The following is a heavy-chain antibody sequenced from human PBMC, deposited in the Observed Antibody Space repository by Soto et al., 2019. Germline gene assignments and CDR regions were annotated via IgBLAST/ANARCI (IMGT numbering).Heavy chain of an antibody. D-gene: IGHD2-21*01. V-gene: IGHV3-66*01. J-gene: IGHJ3*01. CDR1: GFSTSVNC. Sequence: PCRSPRVYRPASGFSTSVNCMNWVRPAPGKGLEWVSAINSGGSTFYADSVKGRFTISRDNSKNTLYLQMNSLRVEDTAVYYCIRDRGYADCLDVWGQGTMVTVSS. CDR2: INSGGST. CDR3: IRDRGYADCLDV.